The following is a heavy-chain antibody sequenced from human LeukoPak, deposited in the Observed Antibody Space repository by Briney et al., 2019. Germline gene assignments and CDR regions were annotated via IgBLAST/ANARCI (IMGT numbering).Heavy chain of an antibody. D-gene: IGHD1-26*01. CDR3: ARGGSYWERNYYYYYMDV. V-gene: IGHV3-7*01. J-gene: IGHJ6*03. CDR2: IKQDGSEK. Sequence: GGSLRLSCAASGFTFSSYWMSWVRQAPGKGLEWVANIKQDGSEKYYVDSVKGRFTISRDNAKNSLYLQMNSLRAEDTAVYYCARGGSYWERNYYYYYMDVWGKGTTVTIFS. CDR1: GFTFSSYW.